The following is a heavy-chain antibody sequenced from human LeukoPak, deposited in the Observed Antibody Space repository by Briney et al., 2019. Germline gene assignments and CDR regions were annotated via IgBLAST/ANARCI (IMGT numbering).Heavy chain of an antibody. CDR2: IYYSGIT. CDR1: GGSISSYY. Sequence: SETLSLTCAVYGGSISSYYWSWIRQLPGKGLEWMGYIYYSGITNYNPSLKSRVTISVDTSKNQFSLKLSSVTAADTAVYYCARETIIVGRAEFGPWGQGTLVTVSS. J-gene: IGHJ5*02. V-gene: IGHV4-59*01. CDR3: ARETIIVGRAEFGP. D-gene: IGHD3-22*01.